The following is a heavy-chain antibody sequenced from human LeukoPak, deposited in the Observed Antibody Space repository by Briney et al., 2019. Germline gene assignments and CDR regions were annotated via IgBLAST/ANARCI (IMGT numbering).Heavy chain of an antibody. CDR1: GYTFTSYH. V-gene: IGHV1-46*01. CDR3: ARARDDSIGSRWFDP. Sequence: ASVKVSCKASGYTFTSYHVHWVRQAPGQGLEWMGTIKASGGSTTYAQKFQGRVTMTWDTSTTTVYMELSSLRSEDTAVYYCARARDDSIGSRWFDPWGQGTLVTFSS. D-gene: IGHD3-22*01. CDR2: IKASGGST. J-gene: IGHJ5*02.